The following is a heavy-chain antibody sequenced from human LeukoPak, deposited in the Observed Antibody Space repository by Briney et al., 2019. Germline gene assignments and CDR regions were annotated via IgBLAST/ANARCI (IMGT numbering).Heavy chain of an antibody. Sequence: PSETLSLTCTVSGGSISSYYWSWIRQPPGKGLEWIGYIYYSGSTNYNPSLKSRVTISVDTSKNQFSLKLSSVTAADTAVYYCAGWEGYDSSGYPLYYWGQGTLVTVSS. J-gene: IGHJ4*02. D-gene: IGHD3-22*01. CDR1: GGSISSYY. CDR3: AGWEGYDSSGYPLYY. V-gene: IGHV4-59*12. CDR2: IYYSGST.